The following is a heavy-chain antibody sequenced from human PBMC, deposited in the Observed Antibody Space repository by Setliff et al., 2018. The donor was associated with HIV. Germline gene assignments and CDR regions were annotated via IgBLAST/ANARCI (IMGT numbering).Heavy chain of an antibody. Sequence: GGSLRLSCAAFGFNFKTYGMTWVRQAPGKGLDWVAHIGSSNHGIHYTASVQGRFTVSRDNANNLLFLQMNNLRVEDTAVYYCAAVPWGHSSLIIDHWGQGTPVTVSS. D-gene: IGHD3-16*01. CDR2: IGSSNHGI. V-gene: IGHV3-48*04. CDR1: GFNFKTYG. CDR3: AAVPWGHSSLIIDH. J-gene: IGHJ4*02.